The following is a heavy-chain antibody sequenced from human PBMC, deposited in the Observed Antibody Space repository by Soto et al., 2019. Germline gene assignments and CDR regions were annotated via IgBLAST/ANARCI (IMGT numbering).Heavy chain of an antibody. CDR3: ARDKSFYYDSSGYIDY. CDR2: ISAYNGNT. V-gene: IGHV1-18*04. CDR1: GHTFSAYY. D-gene: IGHD3-22*01. Sequence: ASVKVSCKPSGHTFSAYYIHWVRQAPGQGLEWMGWISAYNGNTNYAQKLQGRVTMTTDTSTSTAYMELRSLRSDDTAVYYCARDKSFYYDSSGYIDYWGQGTLVTVSS. J-gene: IGHJ4*02.